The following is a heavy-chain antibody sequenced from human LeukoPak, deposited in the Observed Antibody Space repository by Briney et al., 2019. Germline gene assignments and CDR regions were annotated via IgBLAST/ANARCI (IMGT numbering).Heavy chain of an antibody. CDR2: ISWNSGSI. D-gene: IGHD3-22*01. Sequence: GGSLRLSCAASGFTFDDYAMHWVRQAPGKGLEWVSGISWNSGSIGYADSVKGRFTISRDNAKNSLYLQMNSLRAEDTAVYYCARGSSGSYWSQGTLVTVSS. CDR3: ARGSSGSY. CDR1: GFTFDDYA. V-gene: IGHV3-9*01. J-gene: IGHJ4*02.